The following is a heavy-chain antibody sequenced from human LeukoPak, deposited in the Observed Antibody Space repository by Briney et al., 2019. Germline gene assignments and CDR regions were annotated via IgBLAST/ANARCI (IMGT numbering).Heavy chain of an antibody. J-gene: IGHJ5*02. CDR1: GYTLTELS. CDR2: FDPEDGET. D-gene: IGHD2-15*01. Sequence: ASVKVSCKVSGYTLTELSMHWVRLAPGKGLEWMGGFDPEDGETIYAQKFQGRVTMTEDTSTDTAYMELSSLRSEDTAVYYCATKIVVVVAATHYHWFDPWGQGTLVTVSS. CDR3: ATKIVVVVAATHYHWFDP. V-gene: IGHV1-24*01.